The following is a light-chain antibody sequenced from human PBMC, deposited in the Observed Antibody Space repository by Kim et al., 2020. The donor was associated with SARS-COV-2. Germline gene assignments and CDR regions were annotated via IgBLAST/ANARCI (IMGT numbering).Light chain of an antibody. CDR3: QAWVTSTI. CDR2: QNY. J-gene: IGLJ2*01. Sequence: SYELTQPPSLSVSPGQTVTITCSGDELPNQFACWYQQKPGQSPVLVIYQNYKRPSGIPERFSGSMSGDTATLTISGAQTVDEADYYCQAWVTSTIFGGGTQLTVL. V-gene: IGLV3-1*01. CDR1: ELPNQF.